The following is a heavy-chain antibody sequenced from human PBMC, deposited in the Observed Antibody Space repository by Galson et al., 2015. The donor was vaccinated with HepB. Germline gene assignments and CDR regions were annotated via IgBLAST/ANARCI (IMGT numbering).Heavy chain of an antibody. CDR3: AREGDGAYFDY. CDR1: GDTFHRYT. D-gene: IGHD2-21*01. Sequence: SVKVSCKASGDTFHRYTVNWVRQAPGQGLEWMGGIVPIIGVPHYAQKFRGRVTITADKSTNTDYMELSSLRSDDTAIYYCAREGDGAYFDYWGQGTLVTVSS. J-gene: IGHJ4*02. V-gene: IGHV1-69*10. CDR2: IVPIIGVP.